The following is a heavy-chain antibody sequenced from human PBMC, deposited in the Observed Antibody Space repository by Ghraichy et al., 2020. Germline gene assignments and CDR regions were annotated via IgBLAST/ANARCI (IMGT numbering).Heavy chain of an antibody. CDR3: ARALGYDSFAFAI. D-gene: IGHD3-22*01. CDR2: ISSSGTTI. CDR1: GFTFSSYS. J-gene: IGHJ3*02. Sequence: WGSLRLSCAASGFTFSSYSVNWVRQAPGKGLEWVSYISSSGTTIYYADSVNGRFTISRDNATNSLYLQMNSLSAEATALYYCARALGYDSFAFAIWCPGSMVSV. V-gene: IGHV3-48*04.